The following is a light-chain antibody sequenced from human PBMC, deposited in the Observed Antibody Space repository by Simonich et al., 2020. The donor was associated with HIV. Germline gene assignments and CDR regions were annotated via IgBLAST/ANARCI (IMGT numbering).Light chain of an antibody. CDR1: QRVSSY. J-gene: IGKJ3*01. V-gene: IGKV3D-15*01. Sequence: EIVMTQSPATLSVSPGEGATLSCRASQRVSSYLAWYQQKPGQAPRLLIYDASNRATGIPARFSGSGSGTEFTLTVSSMQSEDFAVYYCQQYNNWPPTVGPGTKVDIK. CDR2: DAS. CDR3: QQYNNWPPT.